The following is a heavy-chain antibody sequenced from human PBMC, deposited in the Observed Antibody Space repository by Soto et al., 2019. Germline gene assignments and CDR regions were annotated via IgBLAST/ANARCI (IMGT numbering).Heavy chain of an antibody. CDR2: IYWDDDK. J-gene: IGHJ4*02. CDR3: APLGYPYAGLGF. D-gene: IGHD5-18*01. CDR1: GFSLSTHGVG. Sequence: QITLKESGPTLVKPTQTLTLTCTFSGFSLSTHGVGVGWIRQPPGKALEWLALIYWDDDKRYSPSLKSRLTITKETSKNPGVLTMTNIDPLDTATYYWAPLGYPYAGLGFWGQGTLVTVSS. V-gene: IGHV2-5*02.